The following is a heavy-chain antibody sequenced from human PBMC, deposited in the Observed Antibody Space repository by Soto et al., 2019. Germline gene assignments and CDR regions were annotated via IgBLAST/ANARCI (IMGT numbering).Heavy chain of an antibody. CDR2: ISADTGHT. Sequence: RASVKVSCKASGYTFMSYGINWVRQAPGQGLEWMGWISADTGHTAYAQKVQDRVTLTTDTSTQTAYMELRSLRSDDTAIYYCARDLRFTTSPDSWFGPWGQGTRVTVS. D-gene: IGHD2-2*01. J-gene: IGHJ5*02. CDR1: GYTFMSYG. V-gene: IGHV1-18*04. CDR3: ARDLRFTTSPDSWFGP.